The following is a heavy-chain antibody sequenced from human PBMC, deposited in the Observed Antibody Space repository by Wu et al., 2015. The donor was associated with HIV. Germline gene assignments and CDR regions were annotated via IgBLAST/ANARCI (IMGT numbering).Heavy chain of an antibody. CDR1: GYDFVDYG. D-gene: IGHD3-10*01. V-gene: IGHV1-18*01. CDR3: ATSTGVRQQLIDQ. CDR2: ISAYNGNT. Sequence: QVHLQQSDSEMKSPGASVTISCNTSGYDFVDYGISWVRQAPGQGLEWMGWISAYNGNTNYAQKLQGRVTMTTDTSTSTAYMELRSLRSDDTATYYCATSTGVRQQLIDQWGQGTLVTVSS. J-gene: IGHJ4*02.